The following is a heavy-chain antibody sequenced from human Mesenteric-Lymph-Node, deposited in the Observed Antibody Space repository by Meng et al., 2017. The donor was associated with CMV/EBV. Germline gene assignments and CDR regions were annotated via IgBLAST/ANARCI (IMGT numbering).Heavy chain of an antibody. CDR2: IKQDGSAQ. Sequence: SGFTFNDDYMRWVRQAQGKGLEWLANIKQDGSAQYYVDSVKGRFTITRDNTKNSLYLQMSSLRADDTAVYYCARDRSPSSYEGLAYWGQGTLVTVSS. V-gene: IGHV3-7*01. J-gene: IGHJ4*02. CDR1: GFTFNDDY. CDR3: ARDRSPSSYEGLAY. D-gene: IGHD2/OR15-2a*01.